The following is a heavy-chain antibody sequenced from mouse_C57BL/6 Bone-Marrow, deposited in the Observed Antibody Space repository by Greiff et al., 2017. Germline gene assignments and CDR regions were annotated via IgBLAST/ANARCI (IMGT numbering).Heavy chain of an antibody. CDR2: IRNKANGYTT. CDR1: GFTFTDYY. J-gene: IGHJ2*01. CDR3: ARSHYDYDAIDY. D-gene: IGHD2-4*01. Sequence: EVQLVESGGGLVQPGGSLSLSCAASGFTFTDYYMSWVRQPPGKALEWLGFIRNKANGYTTEYSASVKGPFTIYRDNSQSILYLQMNALRAEDSATYYCARSHYDYDAIDYWGQGTTLTVSS. V-gene: IGHV7-3*01.